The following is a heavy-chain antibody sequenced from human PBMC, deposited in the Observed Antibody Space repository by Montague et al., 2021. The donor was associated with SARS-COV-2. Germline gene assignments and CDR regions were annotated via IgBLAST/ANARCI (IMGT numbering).Heavy chain of an antibody. V-gene: IGHV4-59*01. CDR3: ARCSGSSFYYFGMDV. CDR2: IHYSGST. J-gene: IGHJ6*02. CDR1: GGSFSGYY. Sequence: SETLSLTCTLSGGSFSGYYWSWIRQSPGKGLEWIGYIHYSGSTNYNPSLKSRIAISLDTSKNQFSLRLTSVTAADTAVYYCARCSGSSFYYFGMDVWGQGTTVSVSS. D-gene: IGHD3-10*02.